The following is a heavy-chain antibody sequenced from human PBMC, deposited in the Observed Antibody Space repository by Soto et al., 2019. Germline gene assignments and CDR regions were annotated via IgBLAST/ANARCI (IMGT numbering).Heavy chain of an antibody. V-gene: IGHV5-51*01. CDR2: IYPGDSDT. Sequence: GESLKISCKGSGYSFTSYWIGWVRQMPGKGLEWMGIIYPGDSDTRYSPSFQGQVTISADKSISTAYLQWSSLKASDTAMYYCARLPIVVVPAADLYYYYYMDVWGKGTTVTVSS. D-gene: IGHD2-2*01. J-gene: IGHJ6*03. CDR3: ARLPIVVVPAADLYYYYYMDV. CDR1: GYSFTSYW.